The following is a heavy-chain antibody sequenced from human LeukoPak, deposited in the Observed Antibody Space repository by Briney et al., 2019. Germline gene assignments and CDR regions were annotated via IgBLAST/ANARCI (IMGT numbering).Heavy chain of an antibody. D-gene: IGHD2-21*02. CDR1: GGSISSGSYY. CDR2: VYTSGST. CDR3: ARVVTARLWYFDL. V-gene: IGHV4-61*02. Sequence: SQTLSLTCTVSGGSISSGSYYWSWIRQPAGKGLEWIGRVYTSGSTNYNPSLKSRVTISVDTSKNQFSLKLSSVTAADTAVYYCARVVTARLWYFDLWGRGTLVTVSS. J-gene: IGHJ2*01.